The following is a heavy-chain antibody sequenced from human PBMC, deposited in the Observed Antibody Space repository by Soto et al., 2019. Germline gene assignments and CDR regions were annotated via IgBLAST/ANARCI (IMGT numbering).Heavy chain of an antibody. V-gene: IGHV3-23*01. CDR2: ISGGGSRT. CDR1: GFTFNSYA. CDR3: AKERYYDILTGPENDYYYYGMDV. D-gene: IGHD3-9*01. J-gene: IGHJ6*02. Sequence: EVQLLESGGGLVQPGGSLRLSCAASGFTFNSYAMSWVRQAPGKRLEWVSDISGGGSRTYYADSVKGRFSISRDNSKNTLYLQMNSLRADDTAIYYCAKERYYDILTGPENDYYYYGMDVWGQGTTVTVSS.